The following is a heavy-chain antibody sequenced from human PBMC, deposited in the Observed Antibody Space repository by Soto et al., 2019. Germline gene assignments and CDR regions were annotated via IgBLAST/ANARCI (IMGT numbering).Heavy chain of an antibody. Sequence: ASVKVSCKASGYTFTSYDINWVRQAPGQGLEWMGWISAYSGNTNYAQKLQGRVTMTTDTSTSTAYMELRSLRSDDTAVYYCARVSSGWMIDYWGQGTLVTVSS. V-gene: IGHV1-18*01. D-gene: IGHD6-19*01. J-gene: IGHJ4*02. CDR2: ISAYSGNT. CDR3: ARVSSGWMIDY. CDR1: GYTFTSYD.